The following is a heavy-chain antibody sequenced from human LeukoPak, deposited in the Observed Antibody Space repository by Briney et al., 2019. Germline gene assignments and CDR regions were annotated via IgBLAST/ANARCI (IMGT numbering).Heavy chain of an antibody. Sequence: SVKVSCKASGGTFSSYAISWVRQAPGQGLEWMGGIIPIFGTANYAQKVQGRVTITADESTSTAYMELSSLRSEDTAVYYCATLSSSSVRFDPWGQGPLVPVSS. D-gene: IGHD6-6*01. CDR1: GGTFSSYA. CDR2: IIPIFGTA. CDR3: ATLSSSSVRFDP. V-gene: IGHV1-69*13. J-gene: IGHJ5*02.